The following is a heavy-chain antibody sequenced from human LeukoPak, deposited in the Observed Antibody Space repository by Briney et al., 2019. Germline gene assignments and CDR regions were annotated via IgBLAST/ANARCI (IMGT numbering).Heavy chain of an antibody. CDR1: GGSFSGYY. V-gene: IGHV4-34*01. CDR3: ARVGFGTIVQFDY. CDR2: ISHSGST. Sequence: SETLSLTCAVYGGSFSGYYWSWIRQPPGKGLEWIGDISHSGSTNYTPSLKSRVTISVDTSKNQFSLKLSSVTAADTAVYYCARVGFGTIVQFDYWGQGTLVTVSS. J-gene: IGHJ4*02. D-gene: IGHD2-8*01.